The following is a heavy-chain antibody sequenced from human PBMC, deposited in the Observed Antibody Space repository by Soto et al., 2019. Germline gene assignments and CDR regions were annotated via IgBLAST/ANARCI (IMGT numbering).Heavy chain of an antibody. D-gene: IGHD2-15*01. CDR2: ISAYNGNT. J-gene: IGHJ4*02. Sequence: ASVKASCKASGYTFTSYGISWLRQAPDQGLEWMGWISAYNGNTNYAQKLQGRVTMTTDTSTSTAYMELRSLRSDDTAVYYCARGRVDIVVVVAAYDYWGQGTLVTVSS. V-gene: IGHV1-18*01. CDR3: ARGRVDIVVVVAAYDY. CDR1: GYTFTSYG.